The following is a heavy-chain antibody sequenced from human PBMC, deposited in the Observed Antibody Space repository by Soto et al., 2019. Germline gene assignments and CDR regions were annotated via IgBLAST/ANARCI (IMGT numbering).Heavy chain of an antibody. CDR1: GFTFSSYA. D-gene: IGHD4-4*01. Sequence: EAQLLESGGGLVQPGGSLRLSCAASGFTFSSYAMSWVRQAPGKGLEWVSAISGSGGSTYYADSVKGRFTISRDNSKNTLYLQMNSLRAEDTAVYYCAKGLAVSYYYYMDVWGKGTTVTVSS. CDR3: AKGLAVSYYYYMDV. V-gene: IGHV3-23*01. J-gene: IGHJ6*03. CDR2: ISGSGGST.